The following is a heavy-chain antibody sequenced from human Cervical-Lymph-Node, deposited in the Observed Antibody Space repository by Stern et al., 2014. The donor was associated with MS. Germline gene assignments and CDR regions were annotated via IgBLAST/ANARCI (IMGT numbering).Heavy chain of an antibody. Sequence: QLVESGGGLVQPGRSLRLSCAASGFTFDDYAMHWVRQAPGKGLEWVSGISWNSGSIAYADSLKGRFTISRDNAKNSLYLQMNSLRAEDTALYYCARASTTVTTLSDFGMDVWGQGTTVTVSS. CDR1: GFTFDDYA. J-gene: IGHJ6*02. CDR2: ISWNSGSI. D-gene: IGHD4-11*01. CDR3: ARASTTVTTLSDFGMDV. V-gene: IGHV3-9*01.